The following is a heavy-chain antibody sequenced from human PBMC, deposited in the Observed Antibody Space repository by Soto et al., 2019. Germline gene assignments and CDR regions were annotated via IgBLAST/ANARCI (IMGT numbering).Heavy chain of an antibody. CDR3: ARGDKHRFWSGPDAFDI. CDR1: GGSISSGGYY. J-gene: IGHJ3*02. V-gene: IGHV4-31*03. D-gene: IGHD3-3*01. Sequence: QVQLQESGPGLVKPSQTLSLTCTVSGGSISSGGYYWSWIRQHPGKGLEWIGYIYYSGSTYYNPSLKSRVTISVDTSKNQFSLKLSSLTAADTAVYYCARGDKHRFWSGPDAFDIWGQGTMVTVSS. CDR2: IYYSGST.